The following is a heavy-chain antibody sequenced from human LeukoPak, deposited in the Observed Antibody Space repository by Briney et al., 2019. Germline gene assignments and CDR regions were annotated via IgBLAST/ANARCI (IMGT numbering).Heavy chain of an antibody. V-gene: IGHV4-4*07. CDR1: GGSISSYY. CDR2: IYTSGST. CDR3: AREDVKTNYYYYYMDV. J-gene: IGHJ6*03. Sequence: SETLSLTCTVSGGSISSYYWSWIRQPAGKGLEWIGRIYTSGSTNYNPSLKSRVTMSVDTSKNQFSLKLSSVTAADTAVYYCAREDVKTNYYYYYMDVWGKGTTVTVS. D-gene: IGHD1/OR15-1a*01.